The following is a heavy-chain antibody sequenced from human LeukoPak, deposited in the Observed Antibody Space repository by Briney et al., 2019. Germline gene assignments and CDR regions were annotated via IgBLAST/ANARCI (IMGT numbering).Heavy chain of an antibody. D-gene: IGHD3-16*02. CDR1: GGSFSGYY. V-gene: IGHV4-34*01. Sequence: PSETLSLTCAVYGGSFSGYYWSWMRQPPGKEREGIGEINHSESTNYNQSLKSRVTISVDTSKNQFSLKLSSVTAADTAVYYCARAFSFYYYGMDVWGQGTTVTVSS. CDR3: ARAFSFYYYGMDV. CDR2: INHSEST. J-gene: IGHJ6*02.